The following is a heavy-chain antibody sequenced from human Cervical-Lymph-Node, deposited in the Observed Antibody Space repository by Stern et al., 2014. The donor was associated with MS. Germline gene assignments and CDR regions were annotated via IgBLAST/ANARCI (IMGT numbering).Heavy chain of an antibody. CDR3: AHSGDDYGDLDTFDI. Sequence: EESGPTLVKPTQTLTLTCTFSGFSLSTSEVGVGWIRQPPGKALEWLALLYWDEEIRYSPSLKNRLTITKDTSKNQVVLRMTNMDPVDTGTYYCAHSGDDYGDLDTFDIWGQGTTVTVSS. D-gene: IGHD4-17*01. CDR1: GFSLSTSEVG. CDR2: LYWDEEI. J-gene: IGHJ3*02. V-gene: IGHV2-5*02.